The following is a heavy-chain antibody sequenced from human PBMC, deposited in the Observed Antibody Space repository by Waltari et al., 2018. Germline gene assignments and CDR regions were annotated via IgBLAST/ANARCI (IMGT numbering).Heavy chain of an antibody. CDR2: IYHSGST. Sequence: QVQLQESGPGLVKPSETLSLTCAVSGYSISSGYYWGWIRQPPGKGLEWIGSIYHSGSTYYNPSLKSRVTISVDTSKNQFSLKLSSVTAADTAVYYCAITLTGAFAIWGQGTMVTVSS. D-gene: IGHD7-27*01. V-gene: IGHV4-38-2*01. J-gene: IGHJ3*02. CDR3: AITLTGAFAI. CDR1: GYSISSGYY.